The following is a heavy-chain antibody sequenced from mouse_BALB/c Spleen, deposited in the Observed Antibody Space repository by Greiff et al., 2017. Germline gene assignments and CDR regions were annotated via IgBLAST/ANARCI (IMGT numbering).Heavy chain of an antibody. CDR2: ISNLAYSI. D-gene: IGHD2-3*01. CDR3: ARDGYYVGYAMDY. CDR1: GFTFSDYG. Sequence: DVMLVESGGGLVQPGGSRKLSCAASGFTFSDYGMAWVRQAPGKGPEWVAFISNLAYSIYYADTVTGRFTISRENAKNTLYLEMSSLRSEDTAMYYCARDGYYVGYAMDYWGQGTSVTVSS. J-gene: IGHJ4*01. V-gene: IGHV5-15*02.